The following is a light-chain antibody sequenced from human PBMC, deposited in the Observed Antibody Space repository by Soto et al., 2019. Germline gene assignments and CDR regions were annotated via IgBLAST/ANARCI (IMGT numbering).Light chain of an antibody. Sequence: QSALTQPRSVSGSPGQSVTISCTGTSSDVGGYNYVSWYRQHPGKAPKLMIYDVTKRPSGVPDRFSGSKSGNTASLTISGLQAEDEADYYCCSYAGSYTYVLGTGTKVTVL. J-gene: IGLJ1*01. CDR1: SSDVGGYNY. CDR2: DVT. V-gene: IGLV2-11*01. CDR3: CSYAGSYTYV.